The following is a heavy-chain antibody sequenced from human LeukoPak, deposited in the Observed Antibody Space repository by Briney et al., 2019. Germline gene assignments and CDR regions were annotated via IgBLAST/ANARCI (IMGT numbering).Heavy chain of an antibody. CDR2: IYYSVST. CDR3: ARLPDWYFDY. J-gene: IGHJ4*02. CDR1: GGSISSYY. V-gene: IGHV4-59*08. D-gene: IGHD2-21*01. Sequence: SETLSLTCTVSGGSISSYYWSWIRQPPGKGLEWIGYIYYSVSTNYNPSLKSRVTISVDTSTTQFSLKLSSVTAADTAVYYCARLPDWYFDYWGQGTLVTVSS.